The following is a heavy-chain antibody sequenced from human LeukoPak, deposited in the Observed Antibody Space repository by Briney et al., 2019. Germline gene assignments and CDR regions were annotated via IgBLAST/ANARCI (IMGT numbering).Heavy chain of an antibody. D-gene: IGHD3-3*01. J-gene: IGHJ6*03. CDR3: ARAYYTGRPYYYYYMDV. CDR1: GFTFSSYS. Sequence: GGSLRLSCAASGFTFSSYSMNWVRQAPGKGLEWVSYISSSSSTIYYADSVKGRFTISRDNAKNSLYLQMNSLRAEDTAVYYCARAYYTGRPYYYYYMDVWGKGTTVTVSS. V-gene: IGHV3-48*04. CDR2: ISSSSSTI.